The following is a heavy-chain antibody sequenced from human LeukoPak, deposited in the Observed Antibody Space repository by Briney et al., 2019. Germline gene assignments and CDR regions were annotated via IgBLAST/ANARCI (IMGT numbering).Heavy chain of an antibody. CDR3: ARSYFYGSGVDP. Sequence: SETLSLTCTVSGGSISSFYWSWIRQPPGKGLEWIGCVYYSGTTNYNPSLKSRATISVDTSKNQFSLKLSSVTAADTAVYYCARSYFYGSGVDPWGQGTLVTVSS. CDR1: GGSISSFY. J-gene: IGHJ5*02. D-gene: IGHD3-10*01. CDR2: VYYSGTT. V-gene: IGHV4-59*08.